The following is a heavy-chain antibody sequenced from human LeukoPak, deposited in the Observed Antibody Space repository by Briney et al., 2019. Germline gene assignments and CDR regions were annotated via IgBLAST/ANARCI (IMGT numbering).Heavy chain of an antibody. CDR3: ATDRGWRTSGYYLYYFEY. J-gene: IGHJ4*02. CDR1: GFIFTGYF. CDR2: IKHDGSEK. Sequence: GGSLRLSCAASGFIFTGYFMSWVRQAPGKGLEWVASIKHDGSEKYYVDSVRGRFTISRDNTKNLLYLQMSSLRAEDTAVYYCATDRGWRTSGYYLYYFEYWGQGTLVTFSS. V-gene: IGHV3-7*01. D-gene: IGHD3-3*01.